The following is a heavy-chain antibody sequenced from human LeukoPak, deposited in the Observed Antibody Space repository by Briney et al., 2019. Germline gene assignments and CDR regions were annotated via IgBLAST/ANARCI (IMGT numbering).Heavy chain of an antibody. CDR3: ARKKXLTTIDY. CDR2: INHSGST. J-gene: IGHJ4*02. D-gene: IGHD1-14*01. Sequence: SETLSLTCAVYGGSFSGYYWSWIRQPPGKGLEWIGEINHSGSTNYNPSLKSRVTISVDTSKNQFSLKLSSVTAADTAVYYCARKKXLTTIDYWGQGTLVTVSS. V-gene: IGHV4-34*01. CDR1: GGSFSGYY.